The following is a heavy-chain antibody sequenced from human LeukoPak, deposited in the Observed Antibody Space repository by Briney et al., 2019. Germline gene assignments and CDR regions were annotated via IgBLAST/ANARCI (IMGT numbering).Heavy chain of an antibody. Sequence: SETLSLTRTVSGDSISSSSFYWGWIRQPPGKGLEWIGSIYYTGTTYFNPSLKSRVTMSVDTSKNQFSLRLTSVTAADTAVYYCAREGFSDDYWGQGTLVTVSS. CDR1: GDSISSSSFY. CDR2: IYYTGTT. J-gene: IGHJ4*02. V-gene: IGHV4-39*07. CDR3: AREGFSDDY.